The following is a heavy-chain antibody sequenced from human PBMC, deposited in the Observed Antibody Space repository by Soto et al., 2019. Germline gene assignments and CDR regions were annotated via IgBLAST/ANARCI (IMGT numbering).Heavy chain of an antibody. CDR2: IKQDGREK. V-gene: IGHV3-7*03. Sequence: GGSLRLSCAASGFTFSSYWMSWVRQAPGKGLEWVANIKQDGREKYYVDSVKGRFTISRDNAKNSLYLQMNSLRAEDTAVYYCARGSRPQFFGDYGDYFDYWGQGTLVTVSS. D-gene: IGHD4-17*01. CDR1: GFTFSSYW. J-gene: IGHJ4*02. CDR3: ARGSRPQFFGDYGDYFDY.